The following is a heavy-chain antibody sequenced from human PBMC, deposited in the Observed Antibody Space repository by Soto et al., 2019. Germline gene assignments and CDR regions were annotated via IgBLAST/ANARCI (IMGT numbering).Heavy chain of an antibody. CDR3: ARLGDDGGDY. D-gene: IGHD2-21*02. Sequence: PSETLSLTCTVSGGSISSYYWSWTRQPPGKGLEWIGYIYYSGSTNYNPSLKSRVTISVDTSKNQFSLKLSSVTAADTAVYYCARLGDDGGDYWGQGTLVTVSS. CDR2: IYYSGST. CDR1: GGSISSYY. V-gene: IGHV4-59*01. J-gene: IGHJ4*02.